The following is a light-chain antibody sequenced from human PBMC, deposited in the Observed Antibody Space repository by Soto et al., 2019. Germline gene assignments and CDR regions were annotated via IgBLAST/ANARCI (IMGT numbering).Light chain of an antibody. CDR2: GAS. J-gene: IGKJ5*01. CDR1: QSVSSSY. V-gene: IGKV3-20*01. Sequence: IVLTQSPGTLSLSPGERATLSCRASQSVSSSYLAWYQQKPGHAPRLLISGASNRATCIPDSFSGSGSGTDFTLTISRLEPEDFAVYYCQQYGSSPPTFGQGTRLEIK. CDR3: QQYGSSPPT.